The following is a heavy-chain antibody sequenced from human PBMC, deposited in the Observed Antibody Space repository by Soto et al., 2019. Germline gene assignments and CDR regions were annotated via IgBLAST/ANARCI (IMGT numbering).Heavy chain of an antibody. CDR3: ARASRVYYYDSSGHYYFDY. Sequence: SETLSLTCTVSGGSISSYYWSWIRQPAGKGLEWIGRIYTSGSTNYNPSLKSRVTMSVDTSKNQFSLKLSSVTAADTAVYYCARASRVYYYDSSGHYYFDYWGQGTLVTVSS. D-gene: IGHD3-22*01. J-gene: IGHJ4*02. V-gene: IGHV4-4*07. CDR1: GGSISSYY. CDR2: IYTSGST.